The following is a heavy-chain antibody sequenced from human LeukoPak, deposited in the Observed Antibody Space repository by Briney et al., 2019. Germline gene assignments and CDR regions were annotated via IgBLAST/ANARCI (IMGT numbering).Heavy chain of an antibody. J-gene: IGHJ4*01. D-gene: IGHD5-12*01. V-gene: IGHV3-48*01. CDR3: ARDHRYAFDN. Sequence: GGSLRLSCAASGFTFSSYSMNWVRQAPGKGLEWVSYISSSGSTIYYADSVKGRFTISRDKARNSLYLQMNSLRVEDTAMYYCARDHRYAFDNWGHGTLVTVSS. CDR2: ISSSGSTI. CDR1: GFTFSSYS.